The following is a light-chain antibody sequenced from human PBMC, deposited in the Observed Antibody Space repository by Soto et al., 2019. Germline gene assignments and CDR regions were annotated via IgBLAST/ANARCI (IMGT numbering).Light chain of an antibody. Sequence: IELTQSPGTLSLTPGERATLSCRASQSVSNNYLAWYQQKPGQAPRLLIYGASNRATGIPDRFSGSGSGTDFTLTISRLEPEDFAVYYCQQFSSYPLTFGGGAKVDIK. CDR1: QSVSNNY. CDR2: GAS. J-gene: IGKJ4*01. CDR3: QQFSSYPLT. V-gene: IGKV3-20*01.